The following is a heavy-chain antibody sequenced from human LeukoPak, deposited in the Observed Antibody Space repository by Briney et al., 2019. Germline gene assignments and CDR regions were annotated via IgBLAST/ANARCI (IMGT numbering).Heavy chain of an antibody. CDR3: AKDRCSSTTCYAGNYYYYGMDV. Sequence: PGGSLRLSCAASGFTFSSYSMNWVRQAPGKGLEWVSSISSSSSYIYYADSVKGRFTISRDNAKNSLYLQMNSLRAEDTAVYYCAKDRCSSTTCYAGNYYYYGMDVWGQGTTVTVSS. D-gene: IGHD2-2*01. V-gene: IGHV3-21*01. CDR2: ISSSSSYI. J-gene: IGHJ6*02. CDR1: GFTFSSYS.